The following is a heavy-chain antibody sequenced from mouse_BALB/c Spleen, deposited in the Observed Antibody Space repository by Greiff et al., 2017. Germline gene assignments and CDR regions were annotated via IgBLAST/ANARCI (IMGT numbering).Heavy chain of an antibody. J-gene: IGHJ4*01. Sequence: QVQLQQPGAELVRPGASVKLSCKASGYTFTSYWINWVKQRPGKGLEWIGNIYPSDSYTNYNQKFKDKATLTVDKSSSTAYMQLSSPTSEDSAVYYCTRWGTTVVEGYYYAMDYWGQGTSVTVSS. CDR2: IYPSDSYT. V-gene: IGHV1-69*02. CDR1: GYTFTSYW. D-gene: IGHD1-1*01. CDR3: TRWGTTVVEGYYYAMDY.